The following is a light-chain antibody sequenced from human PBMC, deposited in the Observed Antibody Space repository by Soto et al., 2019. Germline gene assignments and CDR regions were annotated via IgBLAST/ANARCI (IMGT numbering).Light chain of an antibody. CDR1: QNIDYY. CDR2: DTF. J-gene: IGKJ4*01. Sequence: EIVLTQSPATLSLSPGESATLSCRASQNIDYYFHWYQQKRGQSPRLVIYDTFNRATSVPVRFRGVGAGTDFTLTISDLEPEDVAFYYCQQRKSWPITFGTGTRVEI. V-gene: IGKV3-11*01. CDR3: QQRKSWPIT.